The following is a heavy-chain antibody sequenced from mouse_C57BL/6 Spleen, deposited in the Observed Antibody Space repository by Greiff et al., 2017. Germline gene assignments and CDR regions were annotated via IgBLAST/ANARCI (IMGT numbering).Heavy chain of an antibody. Sequence: EVKVVESGGGLVQPKGSLKLSCAASGFTFNTYAMHWVRQAPGKGLEWVARIRSKSSNYATYYADSVKDRFTISRDDSQSMLYLQMNNLKTEDTAMYYCVRDPPIYYDYDVEAMDYWGQGTSVTVSS. CDR3: VRDPPIYYDYDVEAMDY. J-gene: IGHJ4*01. D-gene: IGHD2-4*01. CDR1: GFTFNTYA. V-gene: IGHV10-3*01. CDR2: IRSKSSNYAT.